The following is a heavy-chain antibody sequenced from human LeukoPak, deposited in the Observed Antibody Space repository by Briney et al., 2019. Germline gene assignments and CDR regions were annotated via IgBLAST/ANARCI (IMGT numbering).Heavy chain of an antibody. CDR2: IGGSGGST. J-gene: IGHJ4*02. CDR1: GFTFSSYA. D-gene: IGHD3-10*01. Sequence: GGSLRLSCAASGFTFSSYAMSWVRQAPGKGLEWVSAIGGSGGSTYYADSVKGRFTISRDNSKNTLYLQMNSLRAEDTAVYYCAKAVKGSGSYYNAPEYYFDYWGQGTLVTVSS. CDR3: AKAVKGSGSYYNAPEYYFDY. V-gene: IGHV3-23*01.